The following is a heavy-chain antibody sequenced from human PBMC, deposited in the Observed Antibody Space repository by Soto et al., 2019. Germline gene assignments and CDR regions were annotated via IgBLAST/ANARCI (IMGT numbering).Heavy chain of an antibody. V-gene: IGHV1-69*02. D-gene: IGHD2-2*01. CDR3: ASCSSTSCYLSDAFDI. CDR1: GGTFSSYT. J-gene: IGHJ3*02. Sequence: QVQLVQSGAEVKKPGSSVKVSCKASGGTFSSYTISWVRQAPGQGLEWMGRIIPILGIANYAQKFQGRVTITAEKSTSTAYMELSSLRSEDTAVYYCASCSSTSCYLSDAFDIWGQGTMVTVSS. CDR2: IIPILGIA.